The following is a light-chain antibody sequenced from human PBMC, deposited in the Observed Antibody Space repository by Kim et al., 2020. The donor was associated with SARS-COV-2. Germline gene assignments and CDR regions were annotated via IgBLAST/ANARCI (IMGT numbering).Light chain of an antibody. V-gene: IGLV3-1*01. CDR1: KLGDKY. CDR3: QAWDSSTHNYV. J-gene: IGLJ1*01. Sequence: PRTTASHTCSGKKLGDKYVSWYPQKPGPSPVVVIYQDNPRPSGIPERFSGSNSGNTATLTISGTQAMDEADYYCQAWDSSTHNYVFGAGTKVTVL. CDR2: QDN.